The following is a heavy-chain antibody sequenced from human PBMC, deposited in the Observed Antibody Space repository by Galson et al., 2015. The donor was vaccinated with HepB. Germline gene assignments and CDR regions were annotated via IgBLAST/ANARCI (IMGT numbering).Heavy chain of an antibody. J-gene: IGHJ5*02. CDR2: FDPEDGET. CDR1: GYTLTELS. Sequence: CKVSGYTLTELSMHWVRQAPGKGLEWMGGFDPEDGETIYAQKFQGRVTMTEDTSTDTAYMELSSLRSEDTAVYYCATSAGAAAGTLGGPGFDPWGQGTLVTVSS. D-gene: IGHD6-13*01. V-gene: IGHV1-24*01. CDR3: ATSAGAAAGTLGGPGFDP.